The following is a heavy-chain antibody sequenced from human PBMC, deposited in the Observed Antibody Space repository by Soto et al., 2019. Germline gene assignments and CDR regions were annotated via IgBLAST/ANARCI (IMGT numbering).Heavy chain of an antibody. V-gene: IGHV4-30-4*01. CDR1: GGSIRSGDYY. J-gene: IGHJ6*02. D-gene: IGHD2-21*01. Sequence: QVQLQESGPGLVKPSQTLSLTCIVCGGSIRSGDYYWTWIRQPPGKGLEWIGYIYYSGTTYYNPSLESRVTISVDTSKNQFSLKLTSVTAADTAVYYCARDLRWAGRSHYNGMDVWGQGTTVTVSS. CDR2: IYYSGTT. CDR3: ARDLRWAGRSHYNGMDV.